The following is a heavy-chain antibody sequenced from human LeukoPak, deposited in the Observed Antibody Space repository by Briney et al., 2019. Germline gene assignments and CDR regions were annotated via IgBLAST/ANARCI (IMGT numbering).Heavy chain of an antibody. D-gene: IGHD6-19*01. CDR2: ISSSGSTI. CDR1: GFTFSSYE. J-gene: IGHJ3*02. CDR3: ARESSAGAFDI. Sequence: PGGSLRLSCAAPGFTFSSYEMNWVRQAPGKGLEWVSYISSSGSTIYYADSVKGRFTISRDNAKNSLYLQMNSLRAEDTAVYYCARESSAGAFDIWGQGTMVTVSS. V-gene: IGHV3-48*03.